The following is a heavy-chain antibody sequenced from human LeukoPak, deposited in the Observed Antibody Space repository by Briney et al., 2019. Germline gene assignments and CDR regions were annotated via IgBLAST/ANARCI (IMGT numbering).Heavy chain of an antibody. Sequence: GGSLRLSCAASGFTFSSYAMSWVRQAPGKGLEWVSVISGSGGSTCYADSVKGRFTISRDNSKNTLYLQMNSLRAEDTAVYYCAREDQWTRHFDHWGQGTLVIVSS. CDR1: GFTFSSYA. V-gene: IGHV3-23*01. D-gene: IGHD2-8*01. J-gene: IGHJ4*02. CDR3: AREDQWTRHFDH. CDR2: ISGSGGST.